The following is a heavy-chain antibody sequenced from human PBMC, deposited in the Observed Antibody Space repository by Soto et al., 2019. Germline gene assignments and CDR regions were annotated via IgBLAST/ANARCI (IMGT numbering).Heavy chain of an antibody. V-gene: IGHV3-7*01. Sequence: EVQLVESGGRLVQPGGSLRLSCAASGFMFSAYWMSWVRQDPGRGLEWVATIRGGASDKFYVDPVKGRFTISRDDSKNTLYLQMNSLRDEDTAVYYCVREDWHRFDSWGQGTLVTVSS. D-gene: IGHD2-21*01. J-gene: IGHJ4*02. CDR1: GFMFSAYW. CDR2: IRGGASDK. CDR3: VREDWHRFDS.